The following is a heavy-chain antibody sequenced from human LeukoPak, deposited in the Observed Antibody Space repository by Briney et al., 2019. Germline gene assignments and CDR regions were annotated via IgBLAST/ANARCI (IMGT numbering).Heavy chain of an antibody. CDR1: GYPLTDLS. J-gene: IGHJ4*02. Sequence: ASVKVSCKVSGYPLTDLSMHWVRQAPGKGLEWMGGFDLQDVETVYAQKFQGRVTMTGDTSTDTAYMELSSLMSDDTAVYYCATEPGWGSGTGAWGQGTLVTVSS. CDR2: FDLQDVET. V-gene: IGHV1-24*01. CDR3: ATEPGWGSGTGA. D-gene: IGHD7-27*01.